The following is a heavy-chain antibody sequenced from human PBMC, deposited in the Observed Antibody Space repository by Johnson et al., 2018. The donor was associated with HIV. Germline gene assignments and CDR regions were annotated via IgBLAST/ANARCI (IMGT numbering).Heavy chain of an antibody. Sequence: QVQLVESGGGLVKPGGSLKLSCATSGFTFSDYYMSWIRQAPGKGLEWLSYISNSAITLYYADSVKGRFSISRDNAKSSLYLQMNSLRPEDTAVYYCAKEGSTVIWGQGTMVTVSS. J-gene: IGHJ3*01. CDR2: ISNSAITL. CDR1: GFTFSDYY. CDR3: AKEGSTVI. V-gene: IGHV3-11*04. D-gene: IGHD4-11*01.